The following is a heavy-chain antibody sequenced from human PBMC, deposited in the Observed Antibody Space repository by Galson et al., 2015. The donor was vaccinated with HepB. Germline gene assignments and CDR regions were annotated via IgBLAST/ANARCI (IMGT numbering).Heavy chain of an antibody. CDR2: ISYDGSNK. CDR3: ARSDYSNYGGGDY. CDR1: GFTFSSYA. D-gene: IGHD4-11*01. Sequence: SLRLSCAASGFTFSSYAMHWVRQAPGKGLEWVAVISYDGSNKYYADSVKGRFTVSRDNSKNTLYLQMNSLRAEDTAVYYCARSDYSNYGGGDYWGQGTLVTVSS. J-gene: IGHJ4*02. V-gene: IGHV3-30-3*01.